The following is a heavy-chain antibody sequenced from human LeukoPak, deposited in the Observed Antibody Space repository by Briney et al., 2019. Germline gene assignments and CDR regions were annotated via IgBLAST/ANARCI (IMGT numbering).Heavy chain of an antibody. V-gene: IGHV3-66*01. CDR2: IYSGGRT. CDR1: GFTVNSNY. CDR3: ARVKWELPPYFDY. Sequence: GGSLRLSCAASGFTVNSNYISWVRQAPGKGLELVSVIYSGGRTYYADSVKGRFTISRDNSKSALYLQMNSLRADDTAVYYCARVKWELPPYFDYWGQGTLVTVSS. D-gene: IGHD1-26*01. J-gene: IGHJ4*02.